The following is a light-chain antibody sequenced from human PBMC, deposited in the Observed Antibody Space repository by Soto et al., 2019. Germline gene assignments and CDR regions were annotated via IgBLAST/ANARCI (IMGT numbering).Light chain of an antibody. J-gene: IGKJ1*01. V-gene: IGKV3-20*01. CDR3: QQYGSSPKR. CDR1: QSVSSSY. Sequence: EIVLTQSTGTRSLSPGEGSTLSCRVSQSVSSSYLAWYQQKPGQAPRLLIYGASSRATGIPDRFSGSGSGTHFTLTISRLEPEDFAVYYCQQYGSSPKRFGEGTRVDIK. CDR2: GAS.